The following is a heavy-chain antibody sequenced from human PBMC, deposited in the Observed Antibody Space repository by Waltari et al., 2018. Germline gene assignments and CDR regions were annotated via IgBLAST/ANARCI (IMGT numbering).Heavy chain of an antibody. D-gene: IGHD6-13*01. CDR1: GGSLRSSSYY. Sequence: QLQLQESGPGLVKPSETLSLTCTVSGGSLRSSSYYWGWLRQPPGKGLAWIGSIYYSGSTYYNPSLKSRVTISVDTSKNQFSLKLSSVTAADTAVYYCARQNSSSWYSIYYYYYMDVWGKGTTVTVSS. CDR2: IYYSGST. CDR3: ARQNSSSWYSIYYYYYMDV. J-gene: IGHJ6*03. V-gene: IGHV4-39*01.